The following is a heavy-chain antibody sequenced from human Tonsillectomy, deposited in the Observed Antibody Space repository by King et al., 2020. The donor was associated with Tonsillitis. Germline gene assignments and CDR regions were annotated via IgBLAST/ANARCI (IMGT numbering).Heavy chain of an antibody. D-gene: IGHD2-15*01. CDR1: GFTFSNYA. V-gene: IGHV3-64D*06. CDR3: VKDSPSYSGRAFDI. CDR2: ISSNGGNT. Sequence: VQLVESGGGLVQPGGSLRLSCSASGFTFSNYAFHWVRQAPGKGLEYVSGISSNGGNTYYADSVKGRFTISRDNSKNTLYLQMGSLRAEDTAVYYCVKDSPSYSGRAFDIWGQGTMVTVSS. J-gene: IGHJ3*02.